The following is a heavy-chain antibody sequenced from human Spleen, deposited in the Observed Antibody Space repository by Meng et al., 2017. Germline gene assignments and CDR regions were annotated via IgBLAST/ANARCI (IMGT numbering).Heavy chain of an antibody. CDR3: LRGSGGSV. V-gene: IGHV4-59*12. J-gene: IGHJ1*01. D-gene: IGHD3-10*01. Sequence: QVQLQESGPGLVKPSETLSLTCTVSDDSISSYYWSWIRQPPGKGLEWIGYIYQSGSTYYNPSLKRRVSMSIDKSKNQFSLKLTSVTAADTAVYHCLRGSGGSVWGQGTLVTVSS. CDR2: IYQSGST. CDR1: DDSISSYY.